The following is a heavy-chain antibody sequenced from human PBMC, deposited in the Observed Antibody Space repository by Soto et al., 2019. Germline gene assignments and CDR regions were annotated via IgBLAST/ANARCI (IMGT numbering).Heavy chain of an antibody. V-gene: IGHV4-39*01. Sequence: SETLSLTCTVSGASISSSSYYWGWIRQPPGEGLEWIASIYYNERTYYNPSLRSRLTTSVDTSKNQFSLILTSVTAADTAVYSCASGGTIDGDYSYYGMDVWGQGTTVTVSS. D-gene: IGHD1-1*01. J-gene: IGHJ6*02. CDR1: GASISSSSYY. CDR2: IYYNERT. CDR3: ASGGTIDGDYSYYGMDV.